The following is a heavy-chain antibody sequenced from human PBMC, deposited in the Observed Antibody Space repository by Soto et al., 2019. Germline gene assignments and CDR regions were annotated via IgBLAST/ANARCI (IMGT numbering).Heavy chain of an antibody. CDR1: GFTFSSYS. CDR2: ISSSSSYI. J-gene: IGHJ4*02. D-gene: IGHD3-22*01. CDR3: ARATYYYDSSGYPYYFGY. V-gene: IGHV3-21*01. Sequence: EVQLVESGGGLVKPGGSLRLSCAASGFTFSSYSMNWVRQAPGKGLEWVSSISSSSSYIYYADSVKGRFTISRDNAKNSLYLQMNSLRAEDTAVYYCARATYYYDSSGYPYYFGYWGQGTLVTVSS.